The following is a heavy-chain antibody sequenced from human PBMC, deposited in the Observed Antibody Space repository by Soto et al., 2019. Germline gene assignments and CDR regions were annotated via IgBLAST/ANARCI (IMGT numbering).Heavy chain of an antibody. D-gene: IGHD4-17*01. CDR3: ARGIYDYGDYDYYYGMDV. CDR2: ISYDGSNK. J-gene: IGHJ6*02. Sequence: GGSLRLSCAASGFTFSSYAMHWVRQAPGKGLEWVAVISYDGSNKYYADSVKGRFTISRDNSKNTLYLQMNSLRAEDTAVYYCARGIYDYGDYDYYYGMDVWGQGTTVTVSS. CDR1: GFTFSSYA. V-gene: IGHV3-30-3*01.